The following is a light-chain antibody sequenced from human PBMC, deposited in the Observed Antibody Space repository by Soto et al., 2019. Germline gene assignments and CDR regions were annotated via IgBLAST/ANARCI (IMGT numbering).Light chain of an antibody. Sequence: QSVLTPPPSASGSPGQSVTISCTGTSSNVGGYNYVSWYQHHPGKAPKLIIYEVYKRPSGVPDRFSGSKSGNTAALTFSGRQAEDEADYYCSSYVGTNSYGFGTGTKVTVL. CDR2: EVY. CDR1: SSNVGGYNY. J-gene: IGLJ1*01. CDR3: SSYVGTNSYG. V-gene: IGLV2-8*01.